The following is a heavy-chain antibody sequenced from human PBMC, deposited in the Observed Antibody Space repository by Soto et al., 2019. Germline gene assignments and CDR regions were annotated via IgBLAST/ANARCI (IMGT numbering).Heavy chain of an antibody. CDR1: GYGFTTYG. Sequence: QVHLVQSGAEVKKPGASVKVSCKGSGYGFTTYGITWVRQAPGQGLEWMAWISAHNGNTNYAQKVQGRVTVTRDTSTPTASMELRSLRYVAAAVYYCARGRYGDSRGQGALVTVSS. V-gene: IGHV1-18*01. J-gene: IGHJ4*02. CDR2: ISAHNGNT. D-gene: IGHD1-1*01. CDR3: ARGRYGDS.